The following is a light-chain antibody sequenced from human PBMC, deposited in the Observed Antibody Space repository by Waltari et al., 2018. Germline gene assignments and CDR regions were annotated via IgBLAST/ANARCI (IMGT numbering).Light chain of an antibody. J-gene: IGLJ2*01. CDR1: SGHINYA. CDR3: QTWGTGVVV. CDR2: VHSDGTH. V-gene: IGLV4-69*01. Sequence: QLVVTQSPSASASLGASVRLTCTLDSGHINYAIAWHQQQTEKGPRFLMKVHSDGTHTRGDGVPEWFPGSTPGAERYLTISSLQSEDEAVYYCQTWGTGVVVFGGGSKLTVL.